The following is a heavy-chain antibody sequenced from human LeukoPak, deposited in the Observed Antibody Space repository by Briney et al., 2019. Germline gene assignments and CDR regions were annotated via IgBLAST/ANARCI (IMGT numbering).Heavy chain of an antibody. J-gene: IGHJ4*02. CDR1: GFTFGDYA. Sequence: GGSLRLSCTASGFTFGDYAMSWFRQAPGKGLEWVAFIRSKAYGGTTEYAASVKGRFTISRDDSKSIAYLQMNNLRAEDTAVYYCAKHGYCSGSSRQFDYWGQGTLVTVSS. CDR3: AKHGYCSGSSRQFDY. D-gene: IGHD2-2*01. V-gene: IGHV3-49*03. CDR2: IRSKAYGGTT.